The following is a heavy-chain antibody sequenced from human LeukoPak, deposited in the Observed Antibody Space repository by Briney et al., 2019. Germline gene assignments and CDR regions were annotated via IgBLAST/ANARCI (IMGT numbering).Heavy chain of an antibody. J-gene: IGHJ4*01. CDR3: ARLTGEVDRALNDY. CDR1: GFTFSSYG. CDR2: ISYDGSNK. V-gene: IGHV3-30*03. D-gene: IGHD7-27*01. Sequence: PGGSLRLSCAASGFTFSSYGMHWARQAPGKGLEWVAVISYDGSNKYYADSVKGRFTISRDNSKNTLYLQMNSLRAEDTAVYYCARLTGEVDRALNDYWXXGTXVXVSX.